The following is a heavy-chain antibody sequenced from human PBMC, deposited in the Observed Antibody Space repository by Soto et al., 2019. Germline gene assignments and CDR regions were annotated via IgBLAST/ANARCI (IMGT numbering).Heavy chain of an antibody. D-gene: IGHD2-21*02. J-gene: IGHJ4*02. CDR1: GYTFTSYA. CDR2: INAGNGNT. V-gene: IGHV1-3*05. Sequence: QVQLVQSGAEEKKPGASVKVSCKASGYTFTSYAMHWVRQAPGQRLEWMGWINAGNGNTKYSQKFQGRATITRDTAARTAYMVLSSPTSEDTAVYYCARSIVVVTALDYWGPGTLVTVSS. CDR3: ARSIVVVTALDY.